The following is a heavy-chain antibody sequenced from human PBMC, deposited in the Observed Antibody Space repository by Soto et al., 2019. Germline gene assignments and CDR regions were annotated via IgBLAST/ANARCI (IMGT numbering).Heavy chain of an antibody. Sequence: GGSLRLSCSASGFTFSSYAMHWVRQAPGKGLEYVSAISSNGGSTYYADSVKGRFTISRDNSKNTLYLQMSSLRAEDTAVYYCVKDRDSSSSLVSMDVCGQGTTVTVSS. V-gene: IGHV3-64D*06. CDR3: VKDRDSSSSLVSMDV. J-gene: IGHJ6*02. CDR1: GFTFSSYA. D-gene: IGHD6-13*01. CDR2: ISSNGGST.